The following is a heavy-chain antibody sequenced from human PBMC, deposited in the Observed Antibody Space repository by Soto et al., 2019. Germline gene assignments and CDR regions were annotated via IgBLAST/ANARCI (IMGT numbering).Heavy chain of an antibody. CDR1: GGTFSSYA. CDR2: IIPIFGTA. D-gene: IGHD4-17*01. J-gene: IGHJ5*02. Sequence: QVPLVQSGAEVKKPGSSVKVSCKASGGTFSSYAISWVRQAPGQGLEWMGGIIPIFGTANYAQKFQGRVTITADESTSTAYMELSSLRSEDTAVYYCASVWGWTTVGGGWFDPWGQGTLVTVSS. V-gene: IGHV1-69*01. CDR3: ASVWGWTTVGGGWFDP.